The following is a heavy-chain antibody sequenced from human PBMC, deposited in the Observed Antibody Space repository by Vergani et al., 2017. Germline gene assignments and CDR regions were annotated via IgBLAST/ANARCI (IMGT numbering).Heavy chain of an antibody. CDR3: AKVNHYCSSTSCYFDY. Sequence: EVQLVESGGGLVQPGRSLRLSCAASGFTFDDYAMHWVRQAPGKGLEWVSGISWNSGSIGYADSVKGRFTISRDNAKNSLYLQMNSLRAEDTALYYCAKVNHYCSSTSCYFDYWGQGTPVTVSS. CDR1: GFTFDDYA. D-gene: IGHD2-2*01. J-gene: IGHJ4*02. V-gene: IGHV3-9*01. CDR2: ISWNSGSI.